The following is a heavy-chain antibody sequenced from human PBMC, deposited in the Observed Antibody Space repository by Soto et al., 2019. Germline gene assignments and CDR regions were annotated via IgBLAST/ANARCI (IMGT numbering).Heavy chain of an antibody. CDR3: AKDKAADGTKVPFDP. J-gene: IGHJ5*02. Sequence: SGPTLVNPTQTLMLTCTVSGFSLSSSRVGVGWIRQPPGKALEWLALIYWDDDTRYSASLKSRLTITKDASKNQVVLTMTNMDPVDTATYYCAKDKAADGTKVPFDPWGQGTPVTVSS. V-gene: IGHV2-5*02. CDR2: IYWDDDT. CDR1: GFSLSSSRVG. D-gene: IGHD6-13*01.